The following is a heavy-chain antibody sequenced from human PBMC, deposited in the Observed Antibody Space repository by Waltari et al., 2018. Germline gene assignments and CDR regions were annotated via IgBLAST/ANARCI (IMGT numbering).Heavy chain of an antibody. CDR2: IKQDGSEK. D-gene: IGHD6-19*01. CDR1: GFTFSSSW. J-gene: IGHJ4*02. CDR3: ARVMSVAGFDY. V-gene: IGHV3-7*01. Sequence: EVQLVESGGGLVQPGGSLRLSCAASGFTFSSSWMSWVRQAPGKGLEWVANIKQDGSEKYYVDSVKGRFTISRDNAKNSLYLQMNSLRAEDTAVYYCARVMSVAGFDYWGQGTLVTVSS.